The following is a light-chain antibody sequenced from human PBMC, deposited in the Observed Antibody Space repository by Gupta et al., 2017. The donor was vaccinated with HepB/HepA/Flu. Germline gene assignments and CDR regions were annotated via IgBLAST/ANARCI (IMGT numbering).Light chain of an antibody. CDR3: QSYDHMRDGYVV. V-gene: IGLV1-40*01. CDR1: SSNIGAGYE. Sequence: QSVLTQPPSVSAAPGQLVTISCTGSSSNIGAGYEVHWYQHLPGAAPKLLIYDNNNRPSGVPDRFSGSKSGASASLAITGLQPEDEADYYCQSYDHMRDGYVVFGGGTKLTVL. CDR2: DNN. J-gene: IGLJ2*01.